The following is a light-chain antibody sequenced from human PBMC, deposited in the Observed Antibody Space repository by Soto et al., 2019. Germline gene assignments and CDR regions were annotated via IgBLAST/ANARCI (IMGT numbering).Light chain of an antibody. CDR2: EVN. CDR1: SSDVGAYNR. CDR3: SLYTSSSTVA. J-gene: IGLJ2*01. V-gene: IGLV2-18*01. Sequence: QSALTQPPSVSASPGQSVTIRCTATSSDVGAYNRVSWYQQYPGTPPKLMISEVNNRPSGVPDRFSGSKSGNTASLTISGLQAEDEADYYCSLYTSSSTVAFGGGTKLTVL.